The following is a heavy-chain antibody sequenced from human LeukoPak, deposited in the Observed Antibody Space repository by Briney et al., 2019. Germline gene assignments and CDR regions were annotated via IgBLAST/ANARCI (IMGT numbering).Heavy chain of an antibody. CDR3: ASLMSHYDFWSGYYLD. Sequence: PSQTLSLTCAVSGGSISSGGYSWSWIRQPPGKGLEWIGYIYYSGSTYYNPSLKSRVTISVDTSKNQFSLKLSSVTAADTAVYYCASLMSHYDFWSGYYLDWGQGTLVTVSS. CDR1: GGSISSGGYS. J-gene: IGHJ4*02. CDR2: IYYSGST. V-gene: IGHV4-31*11. D-gene: IGHD3-3*01.